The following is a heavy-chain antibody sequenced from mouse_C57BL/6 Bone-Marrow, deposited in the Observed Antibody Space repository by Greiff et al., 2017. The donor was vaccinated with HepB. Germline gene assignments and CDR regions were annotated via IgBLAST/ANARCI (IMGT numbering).Heavy chain of an antibody. V-gene: IGHV5-6*01. CDR3: ARRITTVAYWYFDV. CDR2: ISSGGSYT. J-gene: IGHJ1*03. CDR1: GFTFSSYG. D-gene: IGHD1-1*01. Sequence: DVQLVESGGDLVKPGGSLKLSCAASGFTFSSYGMSWVRQTPDKRLEWVATISSGGSYTYYPDSVKGRFTISRDNAKNTLYLQMSSLKSEDTAMYYCARRITTVAYWYFDVWGTGTTVTVSS.